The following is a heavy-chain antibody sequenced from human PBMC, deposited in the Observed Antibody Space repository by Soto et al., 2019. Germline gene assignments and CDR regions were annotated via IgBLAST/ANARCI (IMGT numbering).Heavy chain of an antibody. CDR2: IIPIFGTA. D-gene: IGHD3-22*01. CDR3: ASPYYYDSSGYYRLRLGAFDI. CDR1: GGTFSSYA. J-gene: IGHJ3*02. Sequence: SVKVSCKASGGTFSSYAISWVRQAPGQGLEWMGGIIPIFGTANYAQKFQGRVTITADESTSTAYMELSSLRSEDTAVYYCASPYYYDSSGYYRLRLGAFDIWGQGTMVTVSS. V-gene: IGHV1-69*13.